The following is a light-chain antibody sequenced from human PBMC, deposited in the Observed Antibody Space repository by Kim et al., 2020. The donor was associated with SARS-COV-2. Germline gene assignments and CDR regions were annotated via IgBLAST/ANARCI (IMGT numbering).Light chain of an antibody. J-gene: IGKJ2*01. CDR3: HQYTSYPYT. Sequence: GDRVTITCRASQSINSWLAWYQQKPGKAPKLLIYKASGLESVVPSRFSGSESVSEFTLTISSLQPDDSATYYCHQYTSYPYTFGQGTKLEI. V-gene: IGKV1-5*03. CDR2: KAS. CDR1: QSINSW.